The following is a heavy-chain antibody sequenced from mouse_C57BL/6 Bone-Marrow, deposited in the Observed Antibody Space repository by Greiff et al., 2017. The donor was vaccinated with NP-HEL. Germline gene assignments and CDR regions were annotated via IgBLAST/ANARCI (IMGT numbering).Heavy chain of an antibody. Sequence: VQLLQPGAGLVKPGASVKMSCKASGFTFTSYWITWVKQRPGQGLEWIGYICPGSGSTNYDEKFKSKATLTVDTASSTAYMQISRLTSEDSAVYYCARGGYYNAYWGKGTLVTVSA. CDR2: ICPGSGST. V-gene: IGHV1-55*01. CDR1: GFTFTSYW. D-gene: IGHD2-12*01. CDR3: ARGGYYNAY. J-gene: IGHJ3*01.